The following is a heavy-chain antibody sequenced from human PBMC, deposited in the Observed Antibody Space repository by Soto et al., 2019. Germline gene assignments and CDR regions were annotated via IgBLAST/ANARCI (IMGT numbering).Heavy chain of an antibody. J-gene: IGHJ1*01. CDR1: GFTFSSYA. Sequence: GGSLRLSCAASGFTFSSYAMKWVRQAPGKGLEWVSLIGESGTPTYYADSVKGRFTISRDNSGNTLFLEMYSLRAEDTAVYYCAKKVAGSEPFQHWGQGTLVTVSS. CDR3: AKKVAGSEPFQH. CDR2: IGESGTPT. D-gene: IGHD6-19*01. V-gene: IGHV3-23*01.